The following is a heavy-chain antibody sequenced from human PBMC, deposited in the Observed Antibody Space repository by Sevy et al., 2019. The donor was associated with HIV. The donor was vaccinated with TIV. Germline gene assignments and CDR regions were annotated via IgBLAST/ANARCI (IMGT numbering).Heavy chain of an antibody. CDR1: GGSISSYY. D-gene: IGHD3-22*01. J-gene: IGHJ6*03. V-gene: IGHV4-59*01. CDR2: IYYSGST. CDR3: ARSYYYDSSGCSRPYYYYMDV. Sequence: SETLSLTCTVSGGSISSYYWSWIRQPPGKGLEWIGYIYYSGSTNYNPSLKSRVTISVDTSKNQFSLKLSSVTAADTAVYYCARSYYYDSSGCSRPYYYYMDVWGKGTTVTVSS.